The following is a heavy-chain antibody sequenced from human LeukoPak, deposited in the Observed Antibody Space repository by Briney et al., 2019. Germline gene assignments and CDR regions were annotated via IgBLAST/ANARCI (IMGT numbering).Heavy chain of an antibody. CDR1: GGTFSSYA. Sequence: EASVKVSCKASGGTFSSYAISWVRQAPGQGLEWMGRIIPILGIANYAQKFQGRVTITADKSTSTAYMELSSLRSEDTAVYYCATGDGYNYGYDYWGQGTLVTVSS. J-gene: IGHJ4*02. D-gene: IGHD5-24*01. V-gene: IGHV1-69*04. CDR3: ATGDGYNYGYDY. CDR2: IIPILGIA.